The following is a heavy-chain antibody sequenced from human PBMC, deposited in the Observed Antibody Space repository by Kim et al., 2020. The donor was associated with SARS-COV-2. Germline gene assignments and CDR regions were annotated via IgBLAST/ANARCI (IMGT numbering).Heavy chain of an antibody. V-gene: IGHV1-69*13. J-gene: IGHJ4*02. CDR3: ASRGPDIVVVPAATDPTFDY. D-gene: IGHD2-2*01. CDR1: GGTFSSYA. Sequence: SVKVSCKASGGTFSSYAISWVRQAPGQGLEWMGGIIPIFGTANYAQKFQGRVTITADESTSTAYMELSSLRSEDTAVYYCASRGPDIVVVPAATDPTFDYWGQGTLVTVSS. CDR2: IIPIFGTA.